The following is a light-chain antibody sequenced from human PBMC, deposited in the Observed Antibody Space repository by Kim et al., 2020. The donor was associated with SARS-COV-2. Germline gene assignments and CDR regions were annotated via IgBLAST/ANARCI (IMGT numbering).Light chain of an antibody. J-gene: IGLJ2*01. CDR1: KLGHKY. V-gene: IGLV3-1*01. CDR3: QAWDGSTVV. Sequence: SYELTQTPSVSVSPGQTANIACSGDKLGHKYVCWYQQKPGQSPVVVIYQNSMRPSGIPERFSGSNSGNTATLTISVTQAMDEADYYCQAWDGSTVVFGGGTQLTVL. CDR2: QNS.